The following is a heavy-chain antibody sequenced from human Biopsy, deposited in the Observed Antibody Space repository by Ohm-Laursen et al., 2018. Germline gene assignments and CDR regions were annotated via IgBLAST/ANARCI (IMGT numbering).Heavy chain of an antibody. J-gene: IGHJ6*02. V-gene: IGHV4-59*07. CDR3: ARATNSTGWPYYYFYGMDV. CDR2: IYYSGST. Sequence: SHTLSLTCTVSGGSISSDYWSWIRQTPGKGLEWIGYIYYSGSTNYNPSLKSRVTISVDTSTNQFSLRLNSVTAADTAVYYCARATNSTGWPYYYFYGMDVWGQGTTVTVSS. CDR1: GGSISSDY. D-gene: IGHD2/OR15-2a*01.